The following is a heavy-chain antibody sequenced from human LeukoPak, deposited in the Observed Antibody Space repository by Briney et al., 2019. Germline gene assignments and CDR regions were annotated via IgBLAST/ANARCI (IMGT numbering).Heavy chain of an antibody. CDR3: AKDFGRDSGFFDF. D-gene: IGHD3-10*01. CDR1: GFTFSNYA. Sequence: GGSPRLSCVASGFTFSNYAMNWVRQVPGKGLEWVSRITDSGSSTYYADSVKGRFTISRDNSKNTLYLQMTSLRAEDTAIYYCAKDFGRDSGFFDFWGKGAPVTVSS. V-gene: IGHV3-23*01. J-gene: IGHJ4*02. CDR2: ITDSGSST.